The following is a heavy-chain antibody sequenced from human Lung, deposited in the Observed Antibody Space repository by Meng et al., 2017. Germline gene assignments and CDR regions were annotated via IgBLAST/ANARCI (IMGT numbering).Heavy chain of an antibody. J-gene: IGHJ4*02. D-gene: IGHD4-11*01. CDR1: GGAFSDDY. CDR2: INHSGST. CDR3: ARGPTTMAHDFDY. V-gene: IGHV4-34*01. Sequence: QVLLQQGAAGLLNPPYTLSPTCVFAGGAFSDDYWCWIRQPPGKGLEWIGAINHSGSTNYNPSLESRATISVDTSQNNLSLKLSSVTAADSAVYYCARGPTTMAHDFDYWGQGTLVTVSS.